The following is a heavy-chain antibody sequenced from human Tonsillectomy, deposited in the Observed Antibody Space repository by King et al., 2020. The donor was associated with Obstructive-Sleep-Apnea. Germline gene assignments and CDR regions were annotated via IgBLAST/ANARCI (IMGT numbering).Heavy chain of an antibody. Sequence: VQLVESGSEVKKPGASVNGSCKASGYTFTGYYYHWVRQAPGQGLEWMGLISPNSGGAKFAQKFQDRVTMTRDTYISTAYMELSRLRSDDTAIYYCARDMSAYDSTSPAYWGQGTLVTVSS. D-gene: IGHD3-10*01. CDR2: ISPNSGGA. J-gene: IGHJ4*02. CDR1: GYTFTGYY. CDR3: ARDMSAYDSTSPAY. V-gene: IGHV1-2*02.